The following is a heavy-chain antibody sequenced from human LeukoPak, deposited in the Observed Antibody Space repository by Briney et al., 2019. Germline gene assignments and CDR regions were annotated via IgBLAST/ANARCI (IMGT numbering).Heavy chain of an antibody. D-gene: IGHD3-10*01. CDR1: GGSISSSSYY. J-gene: IGHJ6*03. V-gene: IGHV4-39*07. Sequence: SETLSLTCTVSGGSISSSSYYWGWIRQPPGKGLEWIGSIYYSGSTYYNPSLKSRVTISVDTSKNQFSLKLSSVTAADTAVYYCARGVYGSGKSDYYYYYMDVWGKGTTVTISS. CDR3: ARGVYGSGKSDYYYYYMDV. CDR2: IYYSGST.